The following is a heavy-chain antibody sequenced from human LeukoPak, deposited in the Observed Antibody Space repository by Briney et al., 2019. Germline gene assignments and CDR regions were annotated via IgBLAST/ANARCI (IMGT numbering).Heavy chain of an antibody. CDR3: ARDQELLWFGEPKYYFDY. D-gene: IGHD3-10*01. CDR1: GYTFTGYY. J-gene: IGHJ4*02. Sequence: ASVKVSCKASGYTFTGYYMHWVRQAPGQGLEWMGWINPNSGGTNYAQKFQGRVTMTRDTSISTAYMELSRLRSEDMAVYYCARDQELLWFGEPKYYFDYWGQGTLVTVSS. V-gene: IGHV1-2*02. CDR2: INPNSGGT.